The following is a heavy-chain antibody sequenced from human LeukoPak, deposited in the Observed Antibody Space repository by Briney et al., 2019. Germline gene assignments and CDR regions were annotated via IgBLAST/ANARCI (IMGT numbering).Heavy chain of an antibody. D-gene: IGHD3-3*01. CDR2: ISYDGSNK. V-gene: IGHV3-30-3*01. Sequence: GRSLRLSCAASGLTFSSYTMDWVRQAPGKGLEWVAVISYDGSNKYYAGSVKGRFTISRDNSKNTLYLQMNSLRAEDTAVYYCARELTIFGVVIQRYDAFDIWGQGTMVTVSS. CDR3: ARELTIFGVVIQRYDAFDI. J-gene: IGHJ3*02. CDR1: GLTFSSYT.